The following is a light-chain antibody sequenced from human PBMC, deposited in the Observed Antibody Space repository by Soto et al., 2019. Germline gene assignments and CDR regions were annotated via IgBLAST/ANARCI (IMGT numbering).Light chain of an antibody. CDR3: VLYMGSGIPGV. CDR2: STN. V-gene: IGLV8-61*01. Sequence: QAVVTQEPSFTVSPGGTVTLTCGLSSGSVSTSYYPSWYQQTPGQAPRTLIYSTNTRSSGVPDRFSGSILGNKAALTITGAQADDESDYYCVLYMGSGIPGVFGGGTKVT. J-gene: IGLJ3*02. CDR1: SGSVSTSYY.